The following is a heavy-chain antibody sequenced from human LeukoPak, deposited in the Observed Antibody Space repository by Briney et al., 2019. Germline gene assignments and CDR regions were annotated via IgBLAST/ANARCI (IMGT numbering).Heavy chain of an antibody. D-gene: IGHD1-14*01. CDR3: ASLRTFDY. CDR1: GFTVSKYW. V-gene: IGHV3-7*03. J-gene: IGHJ4*02. Sequence: PGGSLRLSCAASGFTVSKYWMSWVRQAPGKVLEWVANIKQDGSEKYYVGSVKGRFTISRDNADNSLYLQMNSLRAEDTAVYYCASLRTFDYWGQGTLVTVSS. CDR2: IKQDGSEK.